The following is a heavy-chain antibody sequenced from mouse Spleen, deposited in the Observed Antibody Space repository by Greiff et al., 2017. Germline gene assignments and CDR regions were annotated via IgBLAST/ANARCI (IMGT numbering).Heavy chain of an antibody. CDR3: ARPYYGYYAMDY. D-gene: IGHD1-1*01. V-gene: IGHV5-17*01. CDR2: ISSGSSTI. CDR1: GFTFSDYG. J-gene: IGHJ4*01. Sequence: EVMLVESGGGLVKPGGSLKLSCAASGFTFSDYGMHWVRQAPEKGLEWVAYISSGSSTIYYADTVKGRFTISRDNAKNTLFLQMTSLRSEDTAMYYCARPYYGYYAMDYWGQGTSVTVSS.